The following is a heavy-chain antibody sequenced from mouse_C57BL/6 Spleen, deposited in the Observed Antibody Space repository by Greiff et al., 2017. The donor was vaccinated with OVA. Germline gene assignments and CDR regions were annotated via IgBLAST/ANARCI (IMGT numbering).Heavy chain of an antibody. D-gene: IGHD2-2*01. J-gene: IGHJ4*01. CDR2: IDPSDSYT. CDR1: GYTFTSYW. Sequence: VQLQQPGAELVMPGASVKLSCKASGYTFTSYWMHWVKQRPGQGLEWIGEIDPSDSYTNYNQKFKGKSTLTVDKSSSTAYMQLSSLTSDDSAVYYCARGGYDGYYYAMDYWGQGTSVTVSS. V-gene: IGHV1-69*01. CDR3: ARGGYDGYYYAMDY.